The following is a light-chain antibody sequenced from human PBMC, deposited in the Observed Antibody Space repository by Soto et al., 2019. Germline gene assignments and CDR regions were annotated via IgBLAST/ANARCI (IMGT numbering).Light chain of an antibody. CDR3: QYQGT. CDR2: DTS. V-gene: IGKV3-20*01. CDR1: QSVGRRY. J-gene: IGKJ4*01. Sequence: IVLTQSPGILSLSPGERATLSCRASQSVGRRYLAWYQQKPGQAPMLLIYDTSERASDIPDRFSGSGSVTAFTLTMSRLVPEDFAVYYCQYQGTFGGGTKVEIK.